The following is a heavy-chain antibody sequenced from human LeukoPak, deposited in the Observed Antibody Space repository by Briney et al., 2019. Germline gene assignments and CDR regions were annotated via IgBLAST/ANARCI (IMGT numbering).Heavy chain of an antibody. CDR1: GGSISSGGYY. D-gene: IGHD1-26*01. CDR2: IYYSGST. Sequence: SETLSLTCTVSGGSISSGGYYWSWIRQHPGKGLEWIGYIYYSGSTYYNPSLKSRVTISVDTSKNQFSLNLSSVTAADTAVYYCARDRPGQGGTYDWGQGTLVTVSS. V-gene: IGHV4-31*03. J-gene: IGHJ4*02. CDR3: ARDRPGQGGTYD.